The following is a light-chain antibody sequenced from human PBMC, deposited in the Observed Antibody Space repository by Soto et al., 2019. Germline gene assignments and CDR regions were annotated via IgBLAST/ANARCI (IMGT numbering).Light chain of an antibody. CDR3: QQRSNWPST. CDR2: DTS. CDR1: QTVYSY. J-gene: IGKJ2*01. Sequence: EIVLTQSPATLSLSPGERATLSCRASQTVYSYLAWYQQKPGKAPRLLIYDTSNRATGIPARFSGSGSGTDFTLTISSLEPEDFAVYYCQQRSNWPSTFGQGTKLEIK. V-gene: IGKV3-11*01.